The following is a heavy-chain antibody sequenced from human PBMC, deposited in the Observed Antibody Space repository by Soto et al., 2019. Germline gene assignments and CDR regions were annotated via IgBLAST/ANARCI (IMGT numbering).Heavy chain of an antibody. D-gene: IGHD4-17*01. V-gene: IGHV3-23*01. CDR3: AKDESSTVAYYYGMDV. CDR2: ISGSGGST. J-gene: IGHJ6*02. CDR1: GFTFSSYA. Sequence: EVQLLESGGGSVQPGGSLRLSCAASGFTFSSYAMSWVRQAPGKGLEWVSAISGSGGSTYYADSVKGRFTISRDNSKNTLYLQMNSLRAEDTAVYYCAKDESSTVAYYYGMDVWGQGTTVTVSS.